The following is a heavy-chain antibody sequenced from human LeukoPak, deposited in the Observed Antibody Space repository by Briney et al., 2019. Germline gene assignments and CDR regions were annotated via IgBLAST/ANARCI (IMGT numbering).Heavy chain of an antibody. CDR3: GLSMVRALSPDY. Sequence: GRSLRLSCAASGFTFSSYGMHWVRQAPGKGLVWVSGINSDGSSTNYADSVKGRFTISRDNAKNTLFLQMDSLRDEDTAVYYCGLSMVRALSPDYWGQGTLVTVSS. J-gene: IGHJ4*02. CDR1: GFTFSSYG. CDR2: INSDGSST. V-gene: IGHV3-74*01. D-gene: IGHD3-10*01.